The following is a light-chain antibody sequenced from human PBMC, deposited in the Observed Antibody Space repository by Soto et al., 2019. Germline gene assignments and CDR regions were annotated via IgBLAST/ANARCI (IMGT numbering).Light chain of an antibody. Sequence: IQMTQSPSTLSASVGDRVAITCRASQSIGIWLAWYQQKPGKAPRFLIYKAYSLESGVPSRFSGSGSGTEFTLSISSLQPDDFASYYCQQYNDYSWTFGKGTKVEIK. CDR1: QSIGIW. CDR2: KAY. CDR3: QQYNDYSWT. J-gene: IGKJ1*01. V-gene: IGKV1-5*03.